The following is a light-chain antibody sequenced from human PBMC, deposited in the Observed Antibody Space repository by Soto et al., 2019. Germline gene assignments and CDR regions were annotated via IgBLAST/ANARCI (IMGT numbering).Light chain of an antibody. Sequence: DIQMTQSPSTLSASVGDRVTITCRASQSISNWLAWYQQKPGTTPTLLIYKASSLEGGVPSRFSGSGSGTEFTLTISSLQPDDFATYYCQQYNTYPYTFGQGIKVEIK. J-gene: IGKJ2*01. CDR1: QSISNW. V-gene: IGKV1-5*03. CDR2: KAS. CDR3: QQYNTYPYT.